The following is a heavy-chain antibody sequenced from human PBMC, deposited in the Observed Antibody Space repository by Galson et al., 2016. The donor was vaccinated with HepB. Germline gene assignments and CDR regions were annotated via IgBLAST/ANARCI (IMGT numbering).Heavy chain of an antibody. D-gene: IGHD1-26*01. J-gene: IGHJ5*02. CDR1: GGSISSGGYY. Sequence: ETLSLTCTVSGGSISSGGYYWSWIRQPPGKGLEWIGEIYHSGTTHYNPSLESRVTISVDKSKNQFSLKLNSVTAADTAVYYCARNSGGSYLGWFDPWGQGTLVTVSS. CDR2: IYHSGTT. CDR3: ARNSGGSYLGWFDP. V-gene: IGHV4-39*07.